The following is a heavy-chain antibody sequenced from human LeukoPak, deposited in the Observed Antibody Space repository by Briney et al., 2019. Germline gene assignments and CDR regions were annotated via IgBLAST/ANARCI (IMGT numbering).Heavy chain of an antibody. D-gene: IGHD3-10*01. CDR3: AREYYGSGSNNWFDP. CDR1: GFTFSSYW. Sequence: PGGSLRLSCAASGFTFSSYWMSWVRQAPGKGLEWVANIKQDGSEKYYVDSVKGRFTISRDNAKNSPYLQMNSLRAEDTAVYYCAREYYGSGSNNWFDPWGQGTLVTVSS. CDR2: IKQDGSEK. V-gene: IGHV3-7*01. J-gene: IGHJ5*02.